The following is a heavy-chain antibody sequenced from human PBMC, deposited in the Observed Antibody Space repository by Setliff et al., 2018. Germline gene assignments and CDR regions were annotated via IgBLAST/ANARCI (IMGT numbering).Heavy chain of an antibody. CDR2: VDPEDGET. J-gene: IGHJ6*03. V-gene: IGHV1-69-2*01. Sequence: ASVKVSCKASGYTFTDYYMHWVQQAPGKGLEWMGRVDPEDGETIYAEKFQGRVTITADTSTDTDNMELSSLRSEATAVYYCATSGITGTTPRYMDVWGKGTTVTVSS. CDR1: GYTFTDYY. D-gene: IGHD1-7*01. CDR3: ATSGITGTTPRYMDV.